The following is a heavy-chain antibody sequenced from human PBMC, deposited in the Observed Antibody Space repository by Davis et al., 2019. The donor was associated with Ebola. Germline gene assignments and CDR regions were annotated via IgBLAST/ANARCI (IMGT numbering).Heavy chain of an antibody. Sequence: GESLKISCAASSFPFPYYYMSWIRQAPGKGLEWVSYISSSGSTIYYADSVKGRFTISRDNAKNSLYLQMNSLRAEDTAVYYCARRLYGVRWYYYYGMDVWGQGTKGTVTS. CDR1: SFPFPYYY. D-gene: IGHD4/OR15-4a*01. J-gene: IGHJ6*02. CDR2: ISSSGSTI. V-gene: IGHV3-11*01. CDR3: ARRLYGVRWYYYYGMDV.